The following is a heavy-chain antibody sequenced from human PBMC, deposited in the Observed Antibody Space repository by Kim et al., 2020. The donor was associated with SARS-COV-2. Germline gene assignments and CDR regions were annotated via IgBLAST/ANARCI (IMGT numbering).Heavy chain of an antibody. CDR2: IWYDGSNK. CDR3: ATGVGVGLAGKDHFYMGV. Sequence: GGSLRLSCAASGFAFSTYGMHWVRPAPGKGLEWLAVIWYDGSNKYYLDSVKGRFTIYRDNSKNTLFLQMNSLTAEDTAVYYCATGVGVGLAGKDHFYMGVWGKETTVTISS. J-gene: IGHJ6*03. V-gene: IGHV3-33*01. CDR1: GFAFSTYG. D-gene: IGHD1-26*01.